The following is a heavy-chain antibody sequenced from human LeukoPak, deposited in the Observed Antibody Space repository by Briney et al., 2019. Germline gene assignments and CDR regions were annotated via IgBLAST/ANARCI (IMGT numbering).Heavy chain of an antibody. CDR1: GGSISSYY. J-gene: IGHJ3*02. D-gene: IGHD6-13*01. V-gene: IGHV4-59*01. CDR2: IYYSGST. Sequence: SETLSLTCTVSGGSISSYYWSWIRQPPGKGLEWIGYIYYSGSTNYNPSLKSRVTISGDTSKNQFSLKLSSVTAADTAIYYCARVSPAVGAFDIWGRGTMVTVSS. CDR3: ARVSPAVGAFDI.